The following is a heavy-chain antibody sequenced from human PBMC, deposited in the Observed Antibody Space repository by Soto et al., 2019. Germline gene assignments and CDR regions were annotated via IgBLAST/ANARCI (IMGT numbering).Heavy chain of an antibody. V-gene: IGHV3-23*01. J-gene: IGHJ4*02. CDR3: AKTGRGGSKYYFDY. CDR2: ISGSGGST. CDR1: GFTFSSYA. Sequence: GGSLRLSCAASGFTFSSYAMSWVRQAPGKGLEWVSAISGSGGSTYYADSVKGRFTISRDNFKNTLYLQMNSLRAEDTAVYYCAKTGRGGSKYYFDYWGQGTLVTVSS. D-gene: IGHD2-15*01.